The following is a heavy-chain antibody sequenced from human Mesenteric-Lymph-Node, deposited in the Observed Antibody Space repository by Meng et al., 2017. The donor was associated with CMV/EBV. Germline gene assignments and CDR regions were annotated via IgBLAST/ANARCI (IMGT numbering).Heavy chain of an antibody. CDR1: DDSISIYY. CDR2: IYYSGST. J-gene: IGHJ5*02. CDR3: ASTEPLGWFDP. V-gene: IGHV4-59*01. Sequence: SETLSLTCTVSDDSISIYYWSWIRQPPGKGLEWIGYIYYSGSTNYNPSLKSRVTISVDTSKNQFSLKLSSVTAADTAVYYCASTEPLGWFDPWGQGTLVTVSS.